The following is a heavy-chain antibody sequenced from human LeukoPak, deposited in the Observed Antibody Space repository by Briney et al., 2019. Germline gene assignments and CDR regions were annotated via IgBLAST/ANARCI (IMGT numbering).Heavy chain of an antibody. CDR1: GGSISSYY. V-gene: IGHV4-59*08. Sequence: PSETLSLTCTVSGGSISSYYWSWIRQPPGKGLEWVGYIYYSGSTNYNPSLKSRVTISVDTSKNQFSLKLSSVTAADTAVYYCARHFLKDGMDVWGQGTTVTVSS. J-gene: IGHJ6*02. CDR2: IYYSGST. D-gene: IGHD3-3*01. CDR3: ARHFLKDGMDV.